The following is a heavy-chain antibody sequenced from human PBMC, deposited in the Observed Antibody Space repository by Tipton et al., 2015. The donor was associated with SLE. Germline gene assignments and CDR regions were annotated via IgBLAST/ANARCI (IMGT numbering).Heavy chain of an antibody. CDR1: GGSISSSSYY. D-gene: IGHD1-26*01. CDR2: IYYSGST. J-gene: IGHJ1*01. V-gene: IGHV4-39*07. CDR3: ARESVVGATTYFQH. Sequence: LRLSCTVSGGSISSSSYYWGWIRQPPGKGLEWIGSIYYSGSTYYNPSLKSRVTISVDTSKNQFSLKLSSVTAADTAVYYCARESVVGATTYFQHWGQGTLVTVSS.